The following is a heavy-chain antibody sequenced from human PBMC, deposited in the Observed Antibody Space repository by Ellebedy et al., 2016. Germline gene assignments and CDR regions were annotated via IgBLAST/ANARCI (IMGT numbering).Heavy chain of an antibody. CDR1: GGSFSGYY. CDR3: ARGRISSGSYYAFDI. Sequence: GSLRLXXAVYGGSFSGYYWSWIRQPPGKGLEWIGEINHSGSTNYNPSLKSRVTISVDTSKNQFSLKLSSVTAADTAVYYCARGRISSGSYYAFDIWGQGTMVTVSS. V-gene: IGHV4-34*01. CDR2: INHSGST. J-gene: IGHJ3*02. D-gene: IGHD1-26*01.